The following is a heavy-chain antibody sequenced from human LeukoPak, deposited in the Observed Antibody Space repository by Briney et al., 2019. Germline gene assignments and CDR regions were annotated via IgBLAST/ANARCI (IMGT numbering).Heavy chain of an antibody. D-gene: IGHD6-19*01. V-gene: IGHV1-69*13. Sequence: ASVKVSCKASSGTFISYAISWVRQAPGQGLEWMGGIIPIFGTANYAQKFQGRATITADESTSTAYMELSSLRSEDTAVYYCARDHDVAEYYFDYWGQGTLVTVSS. CDR1: SGTFISYA. CDR2: IIPIFGTA. CDR3: ARDHDVAEYYFDY. J-gene: IGHJ4*02.